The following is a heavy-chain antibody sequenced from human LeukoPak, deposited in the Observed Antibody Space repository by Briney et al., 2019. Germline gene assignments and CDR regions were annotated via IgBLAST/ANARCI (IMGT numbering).Heavy chain of an antibody. J-gene: IGHJ4*02. D-gene: IGHD5-18*01. Sequence: PGGSLRLSCAASGFTFSSYSMNWVRQAPGKGLEWVSSISSSSSYIYYADSVKGRFTISRDNAKNSLYLQMNSLRAEDTAVYYCARDSGDTAMVNPFDYWGQGTLVTVS. CDR2: ISSSSSYI. V-gene: IGHV3-21*01. CDR3: ARDSGDTAMVNPFDY. CDR1: GFTFSSYS.